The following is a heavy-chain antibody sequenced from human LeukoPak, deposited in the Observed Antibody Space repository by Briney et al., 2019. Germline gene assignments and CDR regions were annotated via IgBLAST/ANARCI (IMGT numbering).Heavy chain of an antibody. J-gene: IGHJ4*02. CDR1: GYSFTTYW. CDR2: IYPGDSDT. V-gene: IGHV5-51*01. D-gene: IGHD3-9*01. Sequence: GESLKISCTGSGYSFTTYWIGWVRQMPGKGLEWMGIIYPGDSDTRYSPSFQGQVTISADKSISTAYLQWSSLKASDTAMYYCARSPDYDFLTGYYFDYWGQGALVTVSS. CDR3: ARSPDYDFLTGYYFDY.